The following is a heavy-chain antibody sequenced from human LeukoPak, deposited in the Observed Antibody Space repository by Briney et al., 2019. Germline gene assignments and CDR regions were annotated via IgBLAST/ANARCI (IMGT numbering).Heavy chain of an antibody. CDR3: ARVPAAAGIGWFDP. J-gene: IGHJ5*02. D-gene: IGHD6-13*01. CDR2: INPNSGGT. Sequence: ASVKVSCKASGYTFTGYYMHWVRQAPGQGLEWMGWINPNSGGTNYAQKFQGRVTMTRDTSTSTVYMELSSLRSEDTAVYYCARVPAAAGIGWFDPWGQGTLVTVSS. V-gene: IGHV1-2*02. CDR1: GYTFTGYY.